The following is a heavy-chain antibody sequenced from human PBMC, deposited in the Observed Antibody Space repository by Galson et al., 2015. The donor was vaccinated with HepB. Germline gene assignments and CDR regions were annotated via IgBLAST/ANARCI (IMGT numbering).Heavy chain of an antibody. V-gene: IGHV3-30-3*01. D-gene: IGHD5-24*01. J-gene: IGHJ4*02. CDR1: GFTFSTYI. Sequence: SLRLSCAASGFTFSTYIMHWVRQAPGKGLEWVAVISYDGSNKYYADSVKGRFTISRDNSKNTLYLQMNSLRAEDTAVYYCARADCYNCTFPKAFDYWGQGPLVTCSS. CDR3: ARADCYNCTFPKAFDY. CDR2: ISYDGSNK.